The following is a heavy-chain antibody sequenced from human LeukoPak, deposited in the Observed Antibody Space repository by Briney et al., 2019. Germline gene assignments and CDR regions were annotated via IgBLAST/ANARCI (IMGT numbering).Heavy chain of an antibody. CDR2: IYYSGST. CDR3: TRDYYYYYMDV. J-gene: IGHJ6*03. CDR1: GGSISSSSYY. V-gene: IGHV4-39*01. Sequence: SETLSLTCTVSGGSISSSSYYWGWIRQPPGKGLEWIGSIYYSGSTYYNPSLKSRVTISVDTSKNQFSLKLSSVTAADTAVYYCTRDYYYYYMDVWGKGTTVTISS.